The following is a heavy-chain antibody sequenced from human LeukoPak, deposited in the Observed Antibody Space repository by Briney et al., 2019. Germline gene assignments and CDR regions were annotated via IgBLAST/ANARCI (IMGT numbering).Heavy chain of an antibody. V-gene: IGHV1-2*02. CDR1: GYTFTGYY. CDR2: INPNSGDT. J-gene: IGHJ4*02. Sequence: ASVKVSCKASGYTFTGYYMHWVRQAPGQGLEWMGWINPNSGDTNHAQKFQGRVTMTRDTSISTAYMELSRLGSDDTAVYYCARGVPPSYSSAWYVNYWGQGALVTVSS. CDR3: ARGVPPSYSSAWYVNY. D-gene: IGHD6-19*01.